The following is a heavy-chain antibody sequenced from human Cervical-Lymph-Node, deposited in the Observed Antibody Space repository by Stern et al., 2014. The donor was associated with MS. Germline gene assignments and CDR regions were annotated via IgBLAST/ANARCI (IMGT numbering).Heavy chain of an antibody. D-gene: IGHD4-23*01. CDR2: VYYNGTT. CDR3: ARHSVGVKDFDS. V-gene: IGHV4-59*01. Sequence: VQLVESGPGLVTPSETLSLTCTVSGGSIRTFSWSCIRQPPGRGLEWIGCVYYNGTTTHNPSLKSRVTMSVDTSKSQLSLRLHSVTAADTAVYYCARHSVGVKDFDSWGQGTLVTVSS. CDR1: GGSIRTFS. J-gene: IGHJ4*02.